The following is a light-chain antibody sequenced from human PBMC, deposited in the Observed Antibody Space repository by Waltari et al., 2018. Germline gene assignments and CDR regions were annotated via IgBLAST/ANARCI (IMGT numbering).Light chain of an antibody. CDR3: QMYVRLPVT. J-gene: IGKJ1*01. CDR2: DAS. CDR1: QSVGRA. Sequence: EIVLTQSPGTLALSPGERATLSCRASQSVGRALAWDQQKPGQAPRLLIYDASSRATGISDKFSGSGSGTDFSLTISRVEPEDFAVYFCQMYVRLPVTFGQGTKVEVK. V-gene: IGKV3-20*01.